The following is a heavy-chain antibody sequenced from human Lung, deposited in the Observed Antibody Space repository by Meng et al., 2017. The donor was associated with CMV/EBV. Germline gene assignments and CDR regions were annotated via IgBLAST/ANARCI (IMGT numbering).Heavy chain of an antibody. V-gene: IGHV1-24*01. Sequence: ASVKVSCKVSGYTLIELSRHWVRQAPGKGLEWMGGFDPEDGETIFAQKFQGRVTMTADTATDTAYMELSSLTSEDTAVYYCATHRFESGAFDIWGQGKMVTV. J-gene: IGHJ3*02. CDR3: ATHRFESGAFDI. CDR1: GYTLIELS. CDR2: FDPEDGET. D-gene: IGHD1-26*01.